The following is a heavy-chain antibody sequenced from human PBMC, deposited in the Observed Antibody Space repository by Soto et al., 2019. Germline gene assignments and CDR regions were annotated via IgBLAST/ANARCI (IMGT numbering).Heavy chain of an antibody. CDR2: IYYSGST. D-gene: IGHD3-10*01. Sequence: SETLSLTCTVSGGSISSGGYYWSWIRQHPGKGLEWIGYIYYSGSTYYNPSLKSRVTISVDTSKNQFSLKLSSVTAADTAVYYCARAKDYYGSGSYRGVNWFDPWGQGTLVTLSS. J-gene: IGHJ5*02. CDR1: GGSISSGGYY. V-gene: IGHV4-31*03. CDR3: ARAKDYYGSGSYRGVNWFDP.